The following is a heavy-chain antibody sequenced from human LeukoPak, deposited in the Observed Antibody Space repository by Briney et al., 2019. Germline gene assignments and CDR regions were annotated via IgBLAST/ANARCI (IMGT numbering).Heavy chain of an antibody. D-gene: IGHD6-13*01. Sequence: GGSLRLSCAASGFTFSSYGMHWVRQAPGKGLEWVAVISYDGSNKYYADSVKGRFTISRDNSKNTLYLQMNSLRAEDTAVYYCAKGQGSLWAAAGYFDYWGQGTLVTVSS. CDR2: ISYDGSNK. J-gene: IGHJ4*02. V-gene: IGHV3-30*18. CDR1: GFTFSSYG. CDR3: AKGQGSLWAAAGYFDY.